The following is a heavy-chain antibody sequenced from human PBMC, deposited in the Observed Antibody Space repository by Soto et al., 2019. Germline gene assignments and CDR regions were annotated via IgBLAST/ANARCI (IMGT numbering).Heavy chain of an antibody. V-gene: IGHV3-43*01. CDR1: GFTFDDYT. Sequence: GGSLRLSCAASGFTFDDYTMHWVRQAPGKGLEWVSLISWDGGSTYYADSVKGRFTISRDNSKNSLYLQMNSLRTEDAALYYCAKDMGRVGYNFGPDEVYYYYYYGMDVWGQGTTVNVSS. CDR2: ISWDGGST. D-gene: IGHD5-12*01. CDR3: AKDMGRVGYNFGPDEVYYYYYYGMDV. J-gene: IGHJ6*02.